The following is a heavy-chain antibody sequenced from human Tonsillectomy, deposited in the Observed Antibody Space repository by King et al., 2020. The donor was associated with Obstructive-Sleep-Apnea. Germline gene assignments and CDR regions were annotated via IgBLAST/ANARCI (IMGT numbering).Heavy chain of an antibody. J-gene: IGHJ4*02. CDR3: TTGPVAVAGTSHGN. Sequence: VQLVESGGGLVKPGGSLRLSCAASGFTFSNAWMSWVRQAPGKGLEWVGRIKSKTDGGTTDYAAPVKGRFTISRDDSKNTLYLQMNSLKTEDTAVYYCTTGPVAVAGTSHGNWGQGTLVTVSS. CDR2: IKSKTDGGTT. D-gene: IGHD6-19*01. V-gene: IGHV3-15*01. CDR1: GFTFSNAW.